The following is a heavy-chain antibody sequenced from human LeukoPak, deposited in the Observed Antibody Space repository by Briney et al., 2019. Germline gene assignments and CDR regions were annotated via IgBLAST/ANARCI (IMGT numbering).Heavy chain of an antibody. CDR1: GFTFSSYA. V-gene: IGHV3-64D*06. D-gene: IGHD2-15*01. Sequence: GGSLRLSCSASGFTFSSYAMHWVRQAPGKGPEYVSAISSNGGSTYYADSVKGRFTISRDNSKNTLYLQMSSLRAEDTAVYYCVKGTMAGRRGGYWGQGTLVTVSS. CDR3: VKGTMAGRRGGY. CDR2: ISSNGGST. J-gene: IGHJ4*02.